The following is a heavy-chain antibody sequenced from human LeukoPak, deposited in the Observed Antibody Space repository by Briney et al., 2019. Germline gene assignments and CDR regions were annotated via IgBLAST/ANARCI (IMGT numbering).Heavy chain of an antibody. J-gene: IGHJ4*02. V-gene: IGHV4-39*01. CDR1: GGSISSSSYY. D-gene: IGHD2-15*01. CDR3: ARLGRIVVVAATPYY. Sequence: SETLSLTCTVSGGSISSSSYYWGWIRQPPGKGLEWIGSIYYSGSTYYNPSLKSRVTISVDTSKNQFSLKLSSVTAADTAVYYCARLGRIVVVAATPYYWGQGTLVTVSS. CDR2: IYYSGST.